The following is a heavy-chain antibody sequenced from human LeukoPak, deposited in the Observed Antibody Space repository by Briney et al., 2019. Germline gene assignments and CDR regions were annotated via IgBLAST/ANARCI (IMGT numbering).Heavy chain of an antibody. V-gene: IGHV4-4*02. CDR1: GGSISSSNW. CDR2: IYHSGST. J-gene: IGHJ3*01. Sequence: PSETLSLTCAVSGGSISSSNWWSWVRQPPGKGLEWIGEIYHSGSTNYNPSLKGRVTISVDKSKNQFSLKLSSVTAADTAVYYCARSPIVVVPAAITDWGQGTMVTVSS. D-gene: IGHD2-2*01. CDR3: ARSPIVVVPAAITD.